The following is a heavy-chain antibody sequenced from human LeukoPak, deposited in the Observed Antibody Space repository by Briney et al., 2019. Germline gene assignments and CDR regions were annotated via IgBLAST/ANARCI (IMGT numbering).Heavy chain of an antibody. CDR3: AELGITMIGGV. D-gene: IGHD3-10*02. CDR1: GFTFSSYA. CDR2: ISSSSTYI. J-gene: IGHJ6*04. Sequence: MAGGSLRLSCAASGFTFSSYAMSWVRQAPGKGLDWVSPISSSSTYIYYGDSVKGRFTISRDNAKNSLYLQMNSLRAEDTAVYYCAELGITMIGGVWGKGTTVTISS. V-gene: IGHV3-21*01.